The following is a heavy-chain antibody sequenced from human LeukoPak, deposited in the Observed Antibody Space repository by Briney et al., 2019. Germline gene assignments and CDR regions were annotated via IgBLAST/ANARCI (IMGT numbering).Heavy chain of an antibody. CDR1: GFTFSSYG. CDR2: IWYDGSNK. V-gene: IGHV3-30*19. Sequence: PGGSLRLSRAASGFTFSSYGMHWVRQAPGKGLEWVAVIWYDGSNKYYADSVKGRFTISRDNSKNTLYLQMNSLRAEDTAVYYCASFSGSYYGPGDPWGQGTLVTVSS. CDR3: ASFSGSYYGPGDP. D-gene: IGHD1-26*01. J-gene: IGHJ5*02.